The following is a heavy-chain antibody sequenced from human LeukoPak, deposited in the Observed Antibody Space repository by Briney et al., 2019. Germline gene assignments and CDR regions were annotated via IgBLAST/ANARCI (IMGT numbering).Heavy chain of an antibody. CDR3: AKGRWLQPRHYFDY. CDR1: GFTFSSYA. J-gene: IGHJ4*02. CDR2: ISGSGGST. V-gene: IGHV3-23*01. D-gene: IGHD5-24*01. Sequence: PGGSLRLSCAASGFTFSSYATSWVRQAPGKGLEWVSAISGSGGSTYYADSVKGRFTISRDNSKNTLYLQMNSLRAEDTAVYYCAKGRWLQPRHYFDYWGQGTLVTVSS.